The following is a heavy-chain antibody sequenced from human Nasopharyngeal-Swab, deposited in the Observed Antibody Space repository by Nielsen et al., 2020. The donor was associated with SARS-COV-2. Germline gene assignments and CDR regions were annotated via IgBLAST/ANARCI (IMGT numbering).Heavy chain of an antibody. CDR2: INHSEST. CDR3: ARGTRFLSWLLYRCQSGCGGMDV. CDR1: GGSFSSYY. V-gene: IGHV4-34*01. D-gene: IGHD3-3*01. Sequence: GSLRLSCAVYGGSFSSYYWNWIRQPPGKGLEWIGEINHSESTDYNPSLKSRVTISVDSSKNQFSLKLSSVTAADTAVYYCARGTRFLSWLLYRCQSGCGGMDVGGQGTTVTVSS. J-gene: IGHJ6*02.